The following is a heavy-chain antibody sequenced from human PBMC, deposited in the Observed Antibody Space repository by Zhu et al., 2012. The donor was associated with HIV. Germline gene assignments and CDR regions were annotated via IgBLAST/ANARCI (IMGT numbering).Heavy chain of an antibody. Sequence: QVQLQESGPGLVKPSETLSLTCSVSGVSISSDYWSWIRQPPGKGLEWIGYIYHTGSTKYNPSLNSRVTMSVDRSKSQFSLNLNSVTAADTAVYYCARALTHYYDKGALWCARMDVWGTGTTVTVSS. D-gene: IGHD3-22*01. V-gene: IGHV4-59*01. CDR2: IYHTGST. J-gene: IGHJ6*03. CDR3: ARALTHYYDKGALWCARMDV. CDR1: GVSISSDY.